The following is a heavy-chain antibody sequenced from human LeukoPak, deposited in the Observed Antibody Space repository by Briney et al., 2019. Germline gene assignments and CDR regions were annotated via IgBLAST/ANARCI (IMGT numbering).Heavy chain of an antibody. Sequence: SETLSLTCSVSGYSISSAYYWGWIPQPPGKGLEWIGSIYHSGSTYYNPSLKSRVTLSVDTSTSQLFLKLSSVTAADTAVYYCAREKSSSYGLAQHWGQGTLVIVSS. CDR2: IYHSGST. D-gene: IGHD3-22*01. CDR3: AREKSSSYGLAQH. J-gene: IGHJ1*01. CDR1: GYSISSAYY. V-gene: IGHV4-38-2*02.